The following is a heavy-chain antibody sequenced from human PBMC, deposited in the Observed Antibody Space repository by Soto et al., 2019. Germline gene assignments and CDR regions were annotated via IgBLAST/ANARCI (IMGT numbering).Heavy chain of an antibody. V-gene: IGHV3-23*01. J-gene: IGHJ4*02. CDR2: ISAGSEGA. CDR3: ARDLWWYLH. D-gene: IGHD2-15*01. Sequence: EVQLLESGGGLVQPGGALRLSCAASGFTFSSHAMSWVRQAPGKGLEGISSISAGSEGAYYADSVRGRFTISRDNSNNTLVLQMNSLRAEDTAVYYCARDLWWYLHWGQGTLVTVSS. CDR1: GFTFSSHA.